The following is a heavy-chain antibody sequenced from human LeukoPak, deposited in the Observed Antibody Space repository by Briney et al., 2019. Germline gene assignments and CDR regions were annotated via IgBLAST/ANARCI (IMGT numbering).Heavy chain of an antibody. CDR1: GFTFSSYA. CDR2: ISSGSSNV. J-gene: IGHJ4*02. V-gene: IGHV3-48*04. D-gene: IGHD6-6*01. CDR3: ARGGAARPDY. Sequence: GGSLRLSCAASGFTFSSYAMSWVRQAPGKGLEWVSYISSGSSNVAYADSVKGRFTISRDNVRNSLYLQINSLRVEDTSVYYCARGGAARPDYWGQGTLVTVSS.